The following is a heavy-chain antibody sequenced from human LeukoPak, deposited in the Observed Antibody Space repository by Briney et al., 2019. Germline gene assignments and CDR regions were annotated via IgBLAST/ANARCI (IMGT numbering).Heavy chain of an antibody. D-gene: IGHD2-15*01. CDR2: ISSSGSTI. CDR3: ARDLIFCSGGSCYSGLWDY. Sequence: PGGSLRLSCAASGFTFSSYEMNWVRQAPGKGLEWVSYISSSGSTIYYADSVKGRFTISRDNAKNSLYLQMNSLRAEDTAVYYCARDLIFCSGGSCYSGLWDYWGQGTLVTVSS. CDR1: GFTFSSYE. V-gene: IGHV3-48*03. J-gene: IGHJ4*02.